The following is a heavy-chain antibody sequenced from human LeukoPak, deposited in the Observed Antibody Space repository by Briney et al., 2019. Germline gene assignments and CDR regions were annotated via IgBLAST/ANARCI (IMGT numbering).Heavy chain of an antibody. CDR3: ARGDCTNGVCYRLHDY. CDR1: GYTFTSYG. Sequence: ASVKVSCKASGYTFTSYGISWVRQAPGQGLEWMGWISAYNGNTNYAQKLQGRVTMTTDTSTSTAYMELSSLRSDDTAVYYCARGDCTNGVCYRLHDYWGQGTLVTVSS. CDR2: ISAYNGNT. D-gene: IGHD2-8*01. V-gene: IGHV1-18*01. J-gene: IGHJ4*02.